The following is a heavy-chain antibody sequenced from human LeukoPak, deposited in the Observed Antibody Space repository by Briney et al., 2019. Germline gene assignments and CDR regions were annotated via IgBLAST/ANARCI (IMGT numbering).Heavy chain of an antibody. CDR1: GFTFSRYW. CDR2: INTDGSST. J-gene: IGHJ1*01. D-gene: IGHD4-17*01. Sequence: GGSLRLSCAASGFTFSRYWMHWVRQAPGKGLVWVSGINTDGSSTYYADSVKGRFTISRDNAKNTLYLQMNSLRAEDTAVYYCYGANAEHWGQGTLVTVSS. V-gene: IGHV3-74*01. CDR3: YGANAEH.